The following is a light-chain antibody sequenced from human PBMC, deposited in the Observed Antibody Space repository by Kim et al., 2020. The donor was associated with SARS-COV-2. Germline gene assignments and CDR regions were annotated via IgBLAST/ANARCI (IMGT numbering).Light chain of an antibody. Sequence: GDPGQTVTISCTGANIGPAYDVHWYQQFPGSAPKLLIYGDIHRPSGVPDRFSGSKSGTSASLAITGLQGEDEADYFCQTYDSGHVVFGGGTQLTVL. CDR2: GDI. CDR3: QTYDSGHVV. V-gene: IGLV1-40*01. CDR1: NIGPAYD. J-gene: IGLJ2*01.